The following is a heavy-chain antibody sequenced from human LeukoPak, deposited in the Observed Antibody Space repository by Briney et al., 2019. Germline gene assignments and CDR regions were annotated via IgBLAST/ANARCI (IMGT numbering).Heavy chain of an antibody. CDR1: GDSISSGGYY. V-gene: IGHV4-31*03. Sequence: SQTLSLTCTVSGDSISSGGYYWSWIRQHPGKGLEWIGYIYYTGSTSYNPSLKSRVSISGDTSKNQFSLKLSSVTAADTAVYYCARHKVGEWDFDYWGQGTLVTVSS. D-gene: IGHD1-26*01. CDR2: IYYTGST. CDR3: ARHKVGEWDFDY. J-gene: IGHJ4*02.